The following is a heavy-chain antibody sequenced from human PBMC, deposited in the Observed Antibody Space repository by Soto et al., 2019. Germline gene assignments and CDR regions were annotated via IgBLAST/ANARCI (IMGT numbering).Heavy chain of an antibody. Sequence: GGSLRLSCAASGFTFSSYAMSWVRQAPGKGLEWVSAISGSGGSTYYADSVKGRFTISRDNSKNTLYLQMNSLRAEDTAVYYCAKYHVRSYGCRDYFDYWGQGTLVTVSS. D-gene: IGHD5-18*01. CDR3: AKYHVRSYGCRDYFDY. V-gene: IGHV3-23*01. J-gene: IGHJ4*02. CDR1: GFTFSSYA. CDR2: ISGSGGST.